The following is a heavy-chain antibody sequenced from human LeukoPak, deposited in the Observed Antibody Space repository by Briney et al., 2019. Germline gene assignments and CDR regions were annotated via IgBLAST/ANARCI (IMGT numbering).Heavy chain of an antibody. D-gene: IGHD2-15*01. Sequence: GGSLRLSCAASGFTFSNAWMSWVRQAPGKGLEWIGRIKSKTDGGTTDYAAPMKDRFTILRDDSKNTLYLQMNSLKTEDTAVYYCTADSSGGFGSWGQGTLVTVSS. CDR2: IKSKTDGGTT. J-gene: IGHJ4*02. CDR3: TADSSGGFGS. V-gene: IGHV3-15*01. CDR1: GFTFSNAW.